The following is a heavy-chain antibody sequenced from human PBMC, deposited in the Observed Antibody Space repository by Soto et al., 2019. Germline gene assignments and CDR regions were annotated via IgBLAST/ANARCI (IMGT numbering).Heavy chain of an antibody. CDR3: ANSPTTVAGTNYYFDY. D-gene: IGHD6-19*01. CDR1: GFTFSTYA. J-gene: IGHJ4*02. V-gene: IGHV3-23*01. CDR2: ITSYGDTT. Sequence: GGSLRLSCAASGFTFSTYAMSWVRQAPGKGLEWVSGITSYGDTTYYADSVKGRFSISRDNSKNTLYLQMNGLRVEDTAVYYCANSPTTVAGTNYYFDYWGQGTLVTVSS.